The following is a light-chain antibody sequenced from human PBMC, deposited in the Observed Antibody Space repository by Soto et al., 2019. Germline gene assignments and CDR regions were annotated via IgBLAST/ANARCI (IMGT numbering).Light chain of an antibody. J-gene: IGLJ2*01. V-gene: IGLV1-44*01. CDR3: ASWAGSLNGML. CDR1: SSNIGSNT. Sequence: QSVLTQPPSASGTPGQRVTISCSGSSSNIGSNTVNWYQQLPGTAPNLLIYNNNQRPSGAPDRFSGSKSGSSASVAISGLQFEDEADYYCASWAGSLNGMLFGGGTKLTVL. CDR2: NNN.